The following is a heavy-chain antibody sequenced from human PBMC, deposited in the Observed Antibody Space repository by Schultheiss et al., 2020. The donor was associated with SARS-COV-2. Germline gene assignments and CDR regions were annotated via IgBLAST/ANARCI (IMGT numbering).Heavy chain of an antibody. CDR2: IYTSGST. J-gene: IGHJ4*02. CDR3: ARERGDYYDSSGYFDY. CDR1: GGSISSYY. D-gene: IGHD3-22*01. Sequence: SQTLSLTCTVSGGSISSYYWSWIRQPPGKGLEWIGRIYTSGSTNYNPSLKSRVTISVDTSKNQFSLKLSSVTAADTAVYYCARERGDYYDSSGYFDYWGQGTLVTVSS. V-gene: IGHV4-4*07.